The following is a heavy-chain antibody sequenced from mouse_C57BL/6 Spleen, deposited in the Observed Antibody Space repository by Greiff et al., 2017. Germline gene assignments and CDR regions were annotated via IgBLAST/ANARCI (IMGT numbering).Heavy chain of an antibody. CDR1: GYTFTSYG. Sequence: QVQLQQSGAELARPGASVKLSCTASGYTFTSYGISWVKQRTGQGLEWIGEIYPRGGNTYYNAKFQGKATLTPDKSSSTAYMELRSLTSEDSAVYCCARLPNCEDAMDYWGQGTSVTVSS. J-gene: IGHJ4*01. CDR2: IYPRGGNT. D-gene: IGHD4-1*01. CDR3: ARLPNCEDAMDY. V-gene: IGHV1-81*01.